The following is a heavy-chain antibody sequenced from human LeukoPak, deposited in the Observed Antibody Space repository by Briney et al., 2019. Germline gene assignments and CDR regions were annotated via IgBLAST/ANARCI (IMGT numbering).Heavy chain of an antibody. CDR1: GGSISSYY. D-gene: IGHD6-19*01. V-gene: IGHV4-59*01. J-gene: IGHJ5*02. CDR3: ARRQWLGRADGNNWFDP. Sequence: PSETLSLTCTVSGGSISSYYWSWIRQPPGKGLEWIGYIYYSGSTNYNASLKSRVTISVYTSKNQFSLKLSSVTAADTAVYYCARRQWLGRADGNNWFDPWGKGTLVTVSS. CDR2: IYYSGST.